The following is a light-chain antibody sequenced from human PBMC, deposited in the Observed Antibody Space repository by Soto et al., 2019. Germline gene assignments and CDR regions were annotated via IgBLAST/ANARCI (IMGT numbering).Light chain of an antibody. CDR3: SSYTSMSTVV. V-gene: IGLV2-14*03. J-gene: IGLJ2*01. Sequence: QSALTKPASVSGSPGQSITISCTGTSSDVGGYNYVSWYQQHPGKAPKLMIYDVSDRPSGVSNRFSGSKSGNTASLTISGLQAEDEADYYCSSYTSMSTVVFGGGTKLTVL. CDR2: DVS. CDR1: SSDVGGYNY.